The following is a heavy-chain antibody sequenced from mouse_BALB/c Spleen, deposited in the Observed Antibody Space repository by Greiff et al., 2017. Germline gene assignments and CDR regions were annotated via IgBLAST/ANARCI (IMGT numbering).Heavy chain of an antibody. Sequence: VQLQQSGAELAKPGASVKMSCKASGYTFTSYWMHWVKQRPGQGLEWIGYINPSTGYTEYNQKFKDKATLTADKSSSTAYMQLSSLTSEDSVVYYCARSPYYGSSNYWGQGTTLTVSS. D-gene: IGHD1-1*01. V-gene: IGHV1-7*01. CDR1: GYTFTSYW. CDR3: ARSPYYGSSNY. J-gene: IGHJ2*01. CDR2: INPSTGYT.